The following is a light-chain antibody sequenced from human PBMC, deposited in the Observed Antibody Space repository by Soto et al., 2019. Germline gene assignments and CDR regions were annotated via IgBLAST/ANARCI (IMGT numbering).Light chain of an antibody. J-gene: IGKJ4*01. Sequence: DIQMTQSPSTLSASVRDRVTITCRASQSISSWLAWYQQKPGKAPKLLIYDASSLESGVPSRFSGSGSGTEFTLTISSLQPDDFAAYYCQQYNSYPLTFGGGTKVEIK. CDR1: QSISSW. CDR3: QQYNSYPLT. V-gene: IGKV1-5*01. CDR2: DAS.